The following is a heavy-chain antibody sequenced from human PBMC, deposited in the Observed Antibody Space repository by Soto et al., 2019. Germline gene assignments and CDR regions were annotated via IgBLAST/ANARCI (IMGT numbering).Heavy chain of an antibody. CDR1: GYSFTINY. D-gene: IGHD2-21*02. V-gene: IGHV1-46*04. CDR3: ARLRVPYCGGDCYSAFDF. CDR2: INPNSGST. Sequence: GASVKVSCKACGYSFTINYMHWVRQAPGQGLEWMGIINPNSGSTSYAQKLQGRVTMTRDTSTSTVYMELSSLRSEDTAIYYCARLRVPYCGGDCYSAFDFWGQGTLVTVSS. J-gene: IGHJ4*02.